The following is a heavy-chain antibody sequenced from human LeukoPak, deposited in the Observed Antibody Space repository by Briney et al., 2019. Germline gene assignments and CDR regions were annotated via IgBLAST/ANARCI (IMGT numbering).Heavy chain of an antibody. CDR1: GFTFSSYA. Sequence: GGSLRLSCAASGFTFSSYAMSWVRQAPGKGLEWVSAISSSGGTTYYADSVKGRFTISRDNSKNTLYLQMNSLRAEDTAVYYCAKIGYGSGSSKRYYFDYWGQGTLVTVSS. D-gene: IGHD3-10*01. J-gene: IGHJ4*02. CDR3: AKIGYGSGSSKRYYFDY. V-gene: IGHV3-23*01. CDR2: ISSSGGTT.